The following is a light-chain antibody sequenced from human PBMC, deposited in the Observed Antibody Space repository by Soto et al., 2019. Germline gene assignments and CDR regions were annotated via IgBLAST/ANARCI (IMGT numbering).Light chain of an antibody. CDR1: QGISNY. CDR3: HKYTSAPLP. J-gene: IGKJ4*01. Sequence: DIEMTQSPSSLHAAVGDRVTITSRAGQGISNYLAWYQQQPGKVPKLPIYAASTLQSGVPCRFSSSGSGTEFTLHIRSLQPEDVATYYCHKYTSAPLPFGGGTNWEIQ. CDR2: AAS. V-gene: IGKV1-27*01.